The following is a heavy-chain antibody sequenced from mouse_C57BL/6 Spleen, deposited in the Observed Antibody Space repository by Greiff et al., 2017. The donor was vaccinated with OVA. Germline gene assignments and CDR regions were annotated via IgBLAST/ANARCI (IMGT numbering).Heavy chain of an antibody. Sequence: DVKLQESGPGLVKPSQSLSLTCSVTGYSITSGYYWNWIRQFPGNKLEWMGYISYDGSNNYNPSLKNRISITRDTSKNQFFLKLNSVTTEDTATYYCAGSSYYWGQGTTLTVSS. CDR3: AGSSYY. J-gene: IGHJ2*01. CDR1: GYSITSGYY. D-gene: IGHD1-1*01. V-gene: IGHV3-6*01. CDR2: ISYDGSN.